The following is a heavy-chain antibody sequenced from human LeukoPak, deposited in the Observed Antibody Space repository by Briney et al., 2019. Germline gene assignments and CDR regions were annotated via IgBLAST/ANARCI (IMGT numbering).Heavy chain of an antibody. J-gene: IGHJ4*02. Sequence: SETLSLTCTVSGGSISSSSYYWGWIRQPPGKGLEWIGTMYYSVSTYYNPSLKSRVTISVDTSKNQFSLKLTSVTAADTAIYYCARQKRDPPYSTGWSYFDFWGRGTLLTVSS. CDR3: ARQKRDPPYSTGWSYFDF. D-gene: IGHD6-19*01. CDR2: MYYSVST. V-gene: IGHV4-39*01. CDR1: GGSISSSSYY.